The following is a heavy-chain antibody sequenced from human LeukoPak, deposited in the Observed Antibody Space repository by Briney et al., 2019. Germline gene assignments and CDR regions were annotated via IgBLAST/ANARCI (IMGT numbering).Heavy chain of an antibody. CDR2: ISWNSGNI. V-gene: IGHV3-9*01. D-gene: IGHD3-10*01. CDR3: AKDPGEILRGYYMDV. J-gene: IGHJ6*03. Sequence: NPGGSLRLSCAASGFTFDDYAMHWVRQAPGKGLEWVSGISWNSGNIGYGDSVKGRFTISRDNAKNSLYLQMNSLRPEDTAVYYCAKDPGEILRGYYMDVWGKGTTVTVSS. CDR1: GFTFDDYA.